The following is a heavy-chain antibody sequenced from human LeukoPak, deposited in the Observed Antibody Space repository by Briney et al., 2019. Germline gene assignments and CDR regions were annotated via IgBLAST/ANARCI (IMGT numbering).Heavy chain of an antibody. Sequence: SVKVSCKASGGTFSSYAISWVRQAPGQGLEWMGGIIPIFGTANYAQKFQGRVTMTRDTSTSTVYMELSSLRSEDTAVYYCARGLGSGIRHWFDPWGQGTLVTVSS. J-gene: IGHJ5*02. CDR2: IIPIFGTA. CDR3: ARGLGSGIRHWFDP. D-gene: IGHD3-3*01. V-gene: IGHV1-69*05. CDR1: GGTFSSYA.